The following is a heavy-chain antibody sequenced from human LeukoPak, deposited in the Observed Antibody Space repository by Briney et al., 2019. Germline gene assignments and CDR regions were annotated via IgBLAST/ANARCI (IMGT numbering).Heavy chain of an antibody. CDR3: ARDSDYSGNGNGDWFDP. J-gene: IGHJ5*02. CDR2: ISNYFGVT. CDR1: GFRFSSFG. V-gene: IGHV1-18*04. Sequence: ASVKVSCKASGFRFSSFGVSWVRQTPGQGLEWMGWISNYFGVTHYAEKFEDRVTMTVDTSTTTVYMELRSLKYDDTAIYYCARDSDYSGNGNGDWFDPWGQGTVVIVSS. D-gene: IGHD4-11*01.